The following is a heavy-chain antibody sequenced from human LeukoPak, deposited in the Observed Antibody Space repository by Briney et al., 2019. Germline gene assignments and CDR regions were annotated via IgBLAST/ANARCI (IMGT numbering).Heavy chain of an antibody. CDR2: IYYSEST. Sequence: PSETLSLTCTVSGGSVSSGSYYWSWLRQPPGTGLEWIVYIYYSESTNYNPSLKSRVTISVDTSKNQFSLKLSSVTAADTAVYYCARVAYCTNGVCYDYFDYWGQGTLVTVSS. D-gene: IGHD2-8*01. V-gene: IGHV4-61*01. CDR3: ARVAYCTNGVCYDYFDY. J-gene: IGHJ4*02. CDR1: GGSVSSGSYY.